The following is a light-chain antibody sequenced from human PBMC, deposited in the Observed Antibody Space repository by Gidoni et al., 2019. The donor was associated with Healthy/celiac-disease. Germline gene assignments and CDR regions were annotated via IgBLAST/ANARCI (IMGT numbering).Light chain of an antibody. Sequence: DIQMHLSPSSLSASVGDKVTITCRASQSISSYLNWYQQKPGKAPKLVIYAASSLQSVVPLRFCGSGSVTDFTLTISSLQPEDFATYYCQQSYSTPRTFGQGTKVEIK. V-gene: IGKV1-39*01. J-gene: IGKJ1*01. CDR3: QQSYSTPRT. CDR2: AAS. CDR1: QSISSY.